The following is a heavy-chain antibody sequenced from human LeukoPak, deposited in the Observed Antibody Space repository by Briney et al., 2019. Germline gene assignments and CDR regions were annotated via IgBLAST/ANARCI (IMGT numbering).Heavy chain of an antibody. CDR2: IIPILGIA. D-gene: IGHD2-2*02. Sequence: SVKVSCKASGGTFSSYAISWVRQAPGQGLEWMGRIIPILGIANYAQKFQGRVTITADKSTSTAYMELSSLRSEDTAVYYCAKRWGCSSTGCYREGFDYNYYYMDVWGKGTTVTVSS. CDR3: AKRWGCSSTGCYREGFDYNYYYMDV. CDR1: GGTFSSYA. V-gene: IGHV1-69*04. J-gene: IGHJ6*03.